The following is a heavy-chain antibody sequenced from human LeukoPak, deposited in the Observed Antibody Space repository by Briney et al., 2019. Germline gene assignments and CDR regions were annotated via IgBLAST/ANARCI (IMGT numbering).Heavy chain of an antibody. CDR2: IYYSGST. V-gene: IGHV4-30-4*01. CDR1: GGSISSGDYY. J-gene: IGHJ4*02. D-gene: IGHD6-19*01. Sequence: PSQTLSLTCTVSGGSISSGDYYWGWIRQPPGKGLERIEYIYYSGSTYYNPSLKSRVTISVDTSKNQFSLDLSSVTAADTAVYYCARVSNRYSSGWYLDYWGQGTLVTVSS. CDR3: ARVSNRYSSGWYLDY.